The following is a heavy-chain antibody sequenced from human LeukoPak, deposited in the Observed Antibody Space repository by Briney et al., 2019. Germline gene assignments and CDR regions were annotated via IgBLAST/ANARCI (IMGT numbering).Heavy chain of an antibody. Sequence: QPGGSLRLSCAASGFTFSSYEMNWVRQAPGKGLEWVSYISSSGSTIYYADSVKGRFTISRDNAKNSLYLQMNSLRAEDTAVYYCAREPYYYDSSGPNYYYYGMDVWGQGTTVTVSS. D-gene: IGHD3-22*01. CDR1: GFTFSSYE. CDR3: AREPYYYDSSGPNYYYYGMDV. CDR2: ISSSGSTI. V-gene: IGHV3-48*03. J-gene: IGHJ6*02.